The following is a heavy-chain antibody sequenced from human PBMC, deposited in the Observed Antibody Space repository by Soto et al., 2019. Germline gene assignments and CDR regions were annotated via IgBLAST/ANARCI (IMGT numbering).Heavy chain of an antibody. Sequence: QVQLVESGGGVVQPGRSLRLSCAASGFTFSSYARHWVRQAPGKGLEWVAVISYDGSNKYYADSVKGRFTISRDNSKNTLYLQMNSLRAEDTAVYYGARAYEGGYFDYWGQGTLVTVSS. J-gene: IGHJ4*02. CDR1: GFTFSSYA. CDR2: ISYDGSNK. CDR3: ARAYEGGYFDY. D-gene: IGHD3-16*01. V-gene: IGHV3-30-3*01.